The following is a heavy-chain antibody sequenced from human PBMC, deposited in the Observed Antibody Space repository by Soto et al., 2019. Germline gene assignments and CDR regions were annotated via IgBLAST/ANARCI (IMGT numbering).Heavy chain of an antibody. V-gene: IGHV1-18*01. CDR1: GYTFSNYG. CDR2: INTYTGDT. D-gene: IGHD6-13*01. Sequence: QVQLVQSGAEVKKPGASVKVSCKASGYTFSNYGINWVRQAPGQGLEWMGWINTYTGDTNFAQKFQGRATMTTDTSTSTAYMEVRGLRSDDTAIYYCAASQQFAYWGQGTLVSVSS. CDR3: AASQQFAY. J-gene: IGHJ4*02.